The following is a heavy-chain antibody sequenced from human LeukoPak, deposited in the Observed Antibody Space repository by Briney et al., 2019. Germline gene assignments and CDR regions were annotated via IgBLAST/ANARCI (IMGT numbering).Heavy chain of an antibody. CDR2: ISYDGSSK. Sequence: GGSLRLSCAASGFTFSNYAMHWVRQAPGKGLEWVALISYDGSSKYYADSVKGRFTISRDNSKNTLYLQMNSLGPEDTAMYYCAKVRVVFNWNYAYYFDYWGQGTLVTVSP. J-gene: IGHJ4*02. D-gene: IGHD1-7*01. V-gene: IGHV3-30*18. CDR1: GFTFSNYA. CDR3: AKVRVVFNWNYAYYFDY.